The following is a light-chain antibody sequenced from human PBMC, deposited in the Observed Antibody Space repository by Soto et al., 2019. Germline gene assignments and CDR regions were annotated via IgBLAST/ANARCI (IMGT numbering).Light chain of an antibody. CDR2: GND. CDR3: AAWDDSLSGSV. J-gene: IGLJ3*02. CDR1: TSNIGSNY. Sequence: QSVLTQPPSASGTPGQRVTISCSGSTSNIGSNYVFWYQQLPGTAPKLLIYGNDQRPSGVPDRFSGSKSGTSASLAINGLRSEDEADYYCAAWDDSLSGSVFGGGTKLTGL. V-gene: IGLV1-47*01.